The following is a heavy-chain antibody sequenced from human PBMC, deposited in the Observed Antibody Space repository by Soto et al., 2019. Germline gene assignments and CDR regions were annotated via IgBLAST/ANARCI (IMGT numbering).Heavy chain of an antibody. CDR3: ARGTLV. J-gene: IGHJ4*02. D-gene: IGHD2-2*01. CDR1: GGSIGSGGYL. Sequence: QVQLQESGPGLMQPSQTLSLTCTVSGGSIGSGGYLWSWIRQHPGRGLEWIGFVSYTGNNQYNPSLKSRVNISVDTSTKQFSLKLSSVTAAETAVYYCARGTLVWGQGTLVTVSS. V-gene: IGHV4-31*03. CDR2: VSYTGNN.